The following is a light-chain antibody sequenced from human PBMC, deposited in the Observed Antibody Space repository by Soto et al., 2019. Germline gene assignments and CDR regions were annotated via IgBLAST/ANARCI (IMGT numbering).Light chain of an antibody. CDR3: QKYNSYSWT. CDR2: DAS. CDR1: QSISSW. Sequence: EIQMTQSPSTLSASVIDRVTITCRASQSISSWLAWYHHKPRKAPKLLIYDASSFESGVPSRFSGSGSGTEFTLVISSLHPDDFATYDSQKYNSYSWTFRQWTKVEI. V-gene: IGKV1-5*01. J-gene: IGKJ1*01.